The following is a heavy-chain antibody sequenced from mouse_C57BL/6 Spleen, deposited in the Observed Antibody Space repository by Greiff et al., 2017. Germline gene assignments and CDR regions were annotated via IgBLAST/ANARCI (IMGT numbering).Heavy chain of an antibody. CDR2: IYPGDGDT. J-gene: IGHJ4*01. CDR3: SRWYGSSYDYAMDY. D-gene: IGHD1-1*01. Sequence: VQLQQSGAELVKPGASVKISCKASGYAFSSYWMNWVKQRPGKGLEWIGQIYPGDGDTNYNGKFKGKATLTADKSSSTAYMQLSSLTSEDSAVYFCSRWYGSSYDYAMDYWGQGTSVTVSS. CDR1: GYAFSSYW. V-gene: IGHV1-80*01.